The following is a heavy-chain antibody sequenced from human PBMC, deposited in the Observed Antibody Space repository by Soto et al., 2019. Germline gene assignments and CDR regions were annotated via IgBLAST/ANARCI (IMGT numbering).Heavy chain of an antibody. Sequence: GGSLRLSCAASGFNFHTYTMTWVRQAPGKGLEWVSYISGTSGGSTYYADSVKGRFTISRDNSKNTLYLQMNSLRAEDTAVYYCAKGPNRITIFGVVMLSPFDIWGQGTMVTVSS. CDR1: GFNFHTYT. CDR2: ISGTSGGST. J-gene: IGHJ3*02. CDR3: AKGPNRITIFGVVMLSPFDI. D-gene: IGHD3-3*01. V-gene: IGHV3-23*01.